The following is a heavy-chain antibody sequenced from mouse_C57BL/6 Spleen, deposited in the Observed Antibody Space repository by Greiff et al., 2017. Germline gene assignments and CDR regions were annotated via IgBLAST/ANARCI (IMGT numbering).Heavy chain of an antibody. J-gene: IGHJ4*01. Sequence: QVQLQQPGAELVRPGSSVKLSCKASGYTFTSYWMHWVKQRPIQGLEWIGNIDPSDSETHYNQKFKDKATLTVDKSSSTAYMQLSSLTSEDSAVYYCARGHYGNYLYAMDYWGQGTSVTVSS. CDR2: IDPSDSET. CDR1: GYTFTSYW. CDR3: ARGHYGNYLYAMDY. D-gene: IGHD2-1*01. V-gene: IGHV1-52*01.